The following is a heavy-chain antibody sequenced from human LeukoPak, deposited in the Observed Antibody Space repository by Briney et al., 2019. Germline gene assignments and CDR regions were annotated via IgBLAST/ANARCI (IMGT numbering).Heavy chain of an antibody. CDR3: ARGSGSYYEAVDY. J-gene: IGHJ4*02. CDR2: INPNSGDT. V-gene: IGHV1-2*02. Sequence: ASVKVSCKASGYTFTGYYMHWVRQAPGQGLEWMGWINPNSGDTKYSQKFQGRVTMTRDTSISTAYMELSRLRSDDTAVYYCARGSGSYYEAVDYWGQGTLVTVSS. CDR1: GYTFTGYY. D-gene: IGHD1-26*01.